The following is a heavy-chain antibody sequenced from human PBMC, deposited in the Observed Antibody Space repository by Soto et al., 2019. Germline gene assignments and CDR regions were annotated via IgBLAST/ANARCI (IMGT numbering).Heavy chain of an antibody. V-gene: IGHV3-21*01. CDR1: EFTFSHYA. CDR3: AREVGPAYDAFDI. CDR2: INNGGSDT. J-gene: IGHJ3*02. D-gene: IGHD1-26*01. Sequence: PGGSLRLSCAASEFTFSHYAMNWVRQAPGKGLEWVSSINNGGSDTYYADSVKGRFTISRDNAKNSLYLQMNSLRAKDTALYHCAREVGPAYDAFDIWGQGTMVTVSS.